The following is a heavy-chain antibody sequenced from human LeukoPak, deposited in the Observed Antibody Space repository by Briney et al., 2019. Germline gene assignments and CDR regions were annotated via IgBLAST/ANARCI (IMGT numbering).Heavy chain of an antibody. CDR2: ITRSGTII. Sequence: AGSLRLSCAASGFTFSTYEMNWVGQAPPQRLLWWSYITRSGTIIYYADSLKGRFTISRDNAKNSLYLQMNSLRAEDTAVYYCAREGSTWSRFYYFDYWGQGNLVTVSS. CDR1: GFTFSTYE. D-gene: IGHD6-13*01. J-gene: IGHJ4*02. CDR3: AREGSTWSRFYYFDY. V-gene: IGHV3-48*03.